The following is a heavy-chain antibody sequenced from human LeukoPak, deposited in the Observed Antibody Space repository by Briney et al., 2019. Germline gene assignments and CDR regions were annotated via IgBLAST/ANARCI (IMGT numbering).Heavy chain of an antibody. CDR3: VKDLSGSYTFDY. V-gene: IGHV3-64D*09. J-gene: IGHJ4*02. D-gene: IGHD1-26*01. CDR2: INDYGSRT. CDR1: GFTFSRCA. Sequence: GGSLRLSCSASGFTFSRCAMHWVRQGPGKGMEYVSGINDYGSRTHYGDSAKGRFIISRDDSRNTVFLHMNSLRGDDTALYYCVKDLSGSYTFDYWGQGILVTVSS.